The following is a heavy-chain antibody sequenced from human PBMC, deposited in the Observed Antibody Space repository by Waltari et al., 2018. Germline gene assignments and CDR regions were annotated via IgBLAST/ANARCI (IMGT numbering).Heavy chain of an antibody. D-gene: IGHD3-10*01. CDR3: VTALGDRSSASRPFDV. CDR1: GYRFTDYY. Sequence: EVQLLQSGTELKKPGSTVKISCQVSGYRFTDYYIHWVQQAPVKVPQWMGLIDAEDGETINAGRFQGRVTITADTSTETAFMELSSLTSDDTAVYYCVTALGDRSSASRPFDVWGLGTLITVSS. V-gene: IGHV1-69-2*01. J-gene: IGHJ3*01. CDR2: IDAEDGET.